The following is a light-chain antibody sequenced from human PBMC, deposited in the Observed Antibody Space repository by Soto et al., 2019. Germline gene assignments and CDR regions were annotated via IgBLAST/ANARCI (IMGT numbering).Light chain of an antibody. CDR2: EGS. CDR1: SIEVGSYYL. Sequence: QSALTQPASVSGSPGQSITISCTGTSIEVGSYYLVSWYQQHPGKAPKLMIYEGSKRPSGVSNRFSGSKSGNTASLTISGLQAEDEVDYYCCSYAGGSTLYVFGTGTKVTVL. V-gene: IGLV2-23*01. J-gene: IGLJ1*01. CDR3: CSYAGGSTLYV.